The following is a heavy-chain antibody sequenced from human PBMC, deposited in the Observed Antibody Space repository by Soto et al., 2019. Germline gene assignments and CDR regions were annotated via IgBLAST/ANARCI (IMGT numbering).Heavy chain of an antibody. Sequence: ASVKVSCKASGGTFSSYAISWVRQAPGQGLEWMGGIIPIFGTANYAQKFQGRVTITADESTSTAYMELSSLRAEDTAVYYCAKSGITTEDTRGYYFYWGPGTLVTVSS. CDR2: IIPIFGTA. CDR3: AKSGITTEDTRGYYFY. CDR1: GGTFSSYA. V-gene: IGHV1-69*13. J-gene: IGHJ4*02. D-gene: IGHD3-22*01.